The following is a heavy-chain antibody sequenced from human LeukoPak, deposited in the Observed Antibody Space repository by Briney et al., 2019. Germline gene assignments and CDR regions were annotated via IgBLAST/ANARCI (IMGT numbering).Heavy chain of an antibody. CDR3: ARRVIATRRDFDY. CDR2: IYYSGST. CDR1: GGSISSSSYY. Sequence: SETLFLTCTVSGGSISSSSYYWGWIRQPPGKGLEWIGSIYYSGSTYYNPSLKSRVTISVDTSKNQFSLKLSSVTAADTAVYYCARRVIATRRDFDYWGQGTLVTVSS. D-gene: IGHD2-21*01. V-gene: IGHV4-39*01. J-gene: IGHJ4*02.